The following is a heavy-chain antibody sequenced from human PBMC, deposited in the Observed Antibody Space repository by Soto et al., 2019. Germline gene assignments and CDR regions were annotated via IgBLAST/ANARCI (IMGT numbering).Heavy chain of an antibody. CDR3: IRDDYGDTCAC. CDR2: INPDGSNS. V-gene: IGHV3-74*01. Sequence: EVQLVESGGGLVQPGGSLRLSCVVSGFTFSSYWMHWVRQVPGKGLVWVSRINPDGSNSNYADSMEGRFTISRDNAKHRLYLQINSLRGEEMVVYYCIRDDYGDTCACWGKGTLVPVSS. D-gene: IGHD4-17*01. CDR1: GFTFSSYW. J-gene: IGHJ4*02.